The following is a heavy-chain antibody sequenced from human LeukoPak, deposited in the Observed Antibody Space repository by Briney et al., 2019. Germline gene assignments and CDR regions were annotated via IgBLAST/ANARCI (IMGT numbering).Heavy chain of an antibody. Sequence: ASVKVSCKAFGYTFTGYYMHWVRQAPGQGLEWMGWINPNSGGTNNAQKFQGRVTMTRDTSSSTAYMELSRLRSDDTAVYCCASERAYCGGDCYPKEGDAFDIWGQGTMVTVSS. V-gene: IGHV1-2*02. J-gene: IGHJ3*02. D-gene: IGHD2-21*02. CDR3: ASERAYCGGDCYPKEGDAFDI. CDR1: GYTFTGYY. CDR2: INPNSGGT.